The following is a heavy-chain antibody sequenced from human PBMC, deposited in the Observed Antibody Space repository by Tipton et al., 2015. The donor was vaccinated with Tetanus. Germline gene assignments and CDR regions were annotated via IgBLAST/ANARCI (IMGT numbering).Heavy chain of an antibody. V-gene: IGHV4-59*08. CDR1: GGSISSYY. CDR2: IYYSGST. J-gene: IGHJ4*02. Sequence: LRLSCTVSGGSISSYYWSWIRQPPGKGLEWIGYIYYSGSTNYNPSLKSRVTISVDTSKNQFSLKLSSVTAADTAVYYCARHAGAGATIRGTDYWGQGTLVTVSS. CDR3: ARHAGAGATIRGTDY. D-gene: IGHD1-26*01.